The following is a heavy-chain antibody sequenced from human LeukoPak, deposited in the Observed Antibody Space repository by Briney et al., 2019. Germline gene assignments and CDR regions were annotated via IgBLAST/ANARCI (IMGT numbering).Heavy chain of an antibody. CDR1: GGSISSYY. CDR2: IFYSGSA. J-gene: IGHJ5*02. Sequence: SETLSLTCTVSGGSISSYYWSWIRQPPGKGLEWIGYIFYSGSANYNPSLKSRVTISVDTSKNQFSLKLSSVTAADTAVYYCARGGSSSWFFFPSDPWGQGTLVTVSS. CDR3: ARGGSSSWFFFPSDP. V-gene: IGHV4-59*08. D-gene: IGHD6-13*01.